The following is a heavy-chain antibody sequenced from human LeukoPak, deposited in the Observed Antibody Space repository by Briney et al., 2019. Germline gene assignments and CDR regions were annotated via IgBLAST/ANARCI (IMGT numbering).Heavy chain of an antibody. V-gene: IGHV3-72*01. CDR3: ATSSWYRLAY. Sequence: GGSLRLSCAASGFNFSDYFMSWVRQPPGKGLAWVGRSRNKAYSYTAEYVASVKGRFTISKDESKISLYLQISGLETEDAAVYYCATSSWYRLAYWGQGSLVTVSS. J-gene: IGHJ4*02. CDR2: SRNKAYSYTA. D-gene: IGHD6-13*01. CDR1: GFNFSDYF.